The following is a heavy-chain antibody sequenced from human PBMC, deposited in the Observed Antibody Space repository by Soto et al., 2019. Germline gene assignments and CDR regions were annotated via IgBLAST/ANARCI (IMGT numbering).Heavy chain of an antibody. J-gene: IGHJ4*02. CDR2: IYYSGRT. CDR1: GGSISSGDYY. Sequence: QVQLQESGPGLVKPSQTLSLTCTVSGGSISSGDYYWSWIRQPPGKGLEWIGYIYYSGRTYYNPSLKSRVTISVDPSKNQFSLKLSSVTAADTAVYYCATCTYGDYVNFDYWGQGTLVTVSS. CDR3: ATCTYGDYVNFDY. D-gene: IGHD4-17*01. V-gene: IGHV4-30-4*01.